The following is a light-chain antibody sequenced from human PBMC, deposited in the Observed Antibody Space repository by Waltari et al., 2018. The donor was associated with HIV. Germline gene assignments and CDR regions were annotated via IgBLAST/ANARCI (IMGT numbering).Light chain of an antibody. V-gene: IGLV7-46*01. CDR3: LVFYSDAAV. CDR2: DTT. Sequence: QAVVTQEPSLTVSPGETVTLTCGSSAGAVTSALYPFWFQQKPGQAPRTLIYDTTNKHSWTPARFSGSLLGGKAALTLSGAQPEDEAEYYCLVFYSDAAVFGGGTRLTVL. CDR1: AGAVTSALY. J-gene: IGLJ2*01.